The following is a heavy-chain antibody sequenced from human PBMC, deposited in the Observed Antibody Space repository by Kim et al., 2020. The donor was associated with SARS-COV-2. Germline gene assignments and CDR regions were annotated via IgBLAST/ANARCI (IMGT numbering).Heavy chain of an antibody. Sequence: ASVKVSCKASGYTFTSYAMNWVRQAPGQGLEWMGWINTNTGNPTYAQGFTGRFVFSLDTSVSTAYLQISSLKAEDTAVYYCARAPSGCYYAYYYGMDVWGQGTTVTVSS. CDR1: GYTFTSYA. CDR2: INTNTGNP. CDR3: ARAPSGCYYAYYYGMDV. D-gene: IGHD3-10*01. V-gene: IGHV7-4-1*02. J-gene: IGHJ6*02.